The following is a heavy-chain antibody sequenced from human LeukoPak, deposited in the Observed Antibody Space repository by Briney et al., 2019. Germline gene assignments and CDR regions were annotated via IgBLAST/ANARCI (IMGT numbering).Heavy chain of an antibody. Sequence: GGSLRLSCAASGFTFSNHAMNWVRQAPGKGLEWVSIIPGSGTVTYYADSVKGRFTISRDNSKNTLYLQRNSLRAEDTAVYYCAKTSVGEGRIIAYGYFDNWGQGTLVVVS. CDR3: AKTSVGEGRIIAYGYFDN. CDR1: GFTFSNHA. J-gene: IGHJ4*02. D-gene: IGHD2-15*01. CDR2: IPGSGTVT. V-gene: IGHV3-23*01.